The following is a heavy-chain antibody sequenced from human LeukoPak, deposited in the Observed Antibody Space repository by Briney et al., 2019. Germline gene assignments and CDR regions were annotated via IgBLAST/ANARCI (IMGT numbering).Heavy chain of an antibody. CDR3: AKETLRRYQYSRSSTRSVIDY. D-gene: IGHD6-6*01. Sequence: GGSLRLSCATSGFTFSTYAMTWVRQAPGKGLEWVSAIDIYATKTNYADSVKGRFTISRDNSKNTLYLQMNSLRGEDTAIYYCAKETLRRYQYSRSSTRSVIDYWARESWSPSPQ. CDR1: GFTFSTYA. V-gene: IGHV3-23*01. J-gene: IGHJ4*02. CDR2: IDIYATKT.